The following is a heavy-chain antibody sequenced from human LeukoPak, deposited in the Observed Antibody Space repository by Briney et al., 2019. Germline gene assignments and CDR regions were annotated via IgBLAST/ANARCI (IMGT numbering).Heavy chain of an antibody. D-gene: IGHD2-15*01. Sequence: GGSLRLSCAASGFTFSSYSMNWVRQAPGKGLEWVSSISSSSSYIYYADSAKGRFTISRDNAKNSLYLQMNSLRAEDTAVYYCARCSGGSCYYDYWGQGTLVTVSS. V-gene: IGHV3-21*01. J-gene: IGHJ4*02. CDR1: GFTFSSYS. CDR2: ISSSSSYI. CDR3: ARCSGGSCYYDY.